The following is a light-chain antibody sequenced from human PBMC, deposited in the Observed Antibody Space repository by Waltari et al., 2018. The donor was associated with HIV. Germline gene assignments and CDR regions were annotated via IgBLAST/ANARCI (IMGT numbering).Light chain of an antibody. CDR1: SSDIGNYNL. J-gene: IGLJ2*01. V-gene: IGLV2-23*01. CDR3: SSYGGSSNWL. CDR2: EGI. Sequence: QSALTQPASVSGSPGQSITISCTGTSSDIGNYNLVSWYQQHPGKAPKLIIYEGIKRPSGVSNRISGSQSANTASLTISGLQAEDEADYFCSSYGGSSNWLFGGGTKLTVL.